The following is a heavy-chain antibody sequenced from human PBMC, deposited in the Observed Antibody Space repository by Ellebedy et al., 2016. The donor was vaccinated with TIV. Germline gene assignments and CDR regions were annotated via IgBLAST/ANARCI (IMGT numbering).Heavy chain of an antibody. J-gene: IGHJ4*02. CDR1: GFTFSSYS. Sequence: GESLKISCAASGFTFSSYSMNWVRQAPGKGLEWVSFISDTTTTIYYADSVKGRFTISRDKSTNTLHLQMDNLSAEDTAVYYCATFNWGSDYFEDWGQGTLVTVSS. CDR3: ATFNWGSDYFED. V-gene: IGHV3-48*01. D-gene: IGHD7-27*01. CDR2: ISDTTTTI.